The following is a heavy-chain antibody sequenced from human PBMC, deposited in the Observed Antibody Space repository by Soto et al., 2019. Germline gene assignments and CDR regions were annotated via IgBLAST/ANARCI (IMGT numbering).Heavy chain of an antibody. Sequence: PGGSLRLSCAASGFTFSDYYMSWIRKAPGKGLEWVSYISSSGSTIYYADSVKGRFTISRDNAKNSLYLQMNSLRAEDTAVYYCARAALAVAYYDYIWGFYWGQGTLVTVSS. J-gene: IGHJ4*02. V-gene: IGHV3-11*01. CDR1: GFTFSDYY. CDR2: ISSSGSTI. CDR3: ARAALAVAYYDYIWGFY. D-gene: IGHD3-16*01.